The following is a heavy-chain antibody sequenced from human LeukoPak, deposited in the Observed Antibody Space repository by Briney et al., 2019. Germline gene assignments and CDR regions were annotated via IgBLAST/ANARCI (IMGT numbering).Heavy chain of an antibody. V-gene: IGHV4-31*03. CDR2: IYYSGST. J-gene: IGHJ6*02. CDR1: GGSISSGGYY. CDR3: ARASAPISWDFWSGYKYYYGMDV. Sequence: SETLSLTCTVSGGSISSGGYYWSWIRQHPGKGLEWIGYIYYSGSTYYNPSLKSRVTISVDTSKNQFSLKLSSVTAADTAVYYCARASAPISWDFWSGYKYYYGMDVWGQGTTVTVSS. D-gene: IGHD3-3*01.